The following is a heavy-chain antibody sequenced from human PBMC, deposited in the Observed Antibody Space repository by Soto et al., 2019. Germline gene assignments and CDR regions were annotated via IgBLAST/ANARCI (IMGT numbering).Heavy chain of an antibody. Sequence: SVKVSCKASGGTFSSYAISWVRQAPGQGLEWMGGIIPIFGTANYAQKFQGRVTITADESTSTAYMELSSLRSEDTAVYYCASLTPGIAAAGIGAFDIWGQGTMVTVSS. CDR3: ASLTPGIAAAGIGAFDI. V-gene: IGHV1-69*13. CDR2: IIPIFGTA. CDR1: GGTFSSYA. J-gene: IGHJ3*02. D-gene: IGHD6-13*01.